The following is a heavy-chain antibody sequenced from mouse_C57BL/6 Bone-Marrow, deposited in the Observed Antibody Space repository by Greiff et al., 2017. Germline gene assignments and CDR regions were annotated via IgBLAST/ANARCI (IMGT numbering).Heavy chain of an antibody. J-gene: IGHJ1*03. CDR3: SRQVTTVLATKYFDV. D-gene: IGHD1-1*01. CDR1: GFTFSSYT. CDR2: ISGGGGNS. V-gene: IGHV5-9*01. Sequence: EVKLMESGGGLVKPGGSLKLSCAASGFTFSSYTMSWVRQTPEKMLQWVAAISGGGGNSYYPASVKGRFTISRANDKNILYLQMSSLRSEDTALYYCSRQVTTVLATKYFDVGGTGTTVTVSS.